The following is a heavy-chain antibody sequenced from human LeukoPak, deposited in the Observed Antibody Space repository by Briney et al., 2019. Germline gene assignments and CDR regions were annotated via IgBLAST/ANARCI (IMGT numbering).Heavy chain of an antibody. V-gene: IGHV4-31*03. D-gene: IGHD2-15*01. CDR2: IYYSGST. Sequence: PSETLPLTCTVSGGSISSGGYYWSWIRQHPGKGLEWIGYIYYSGSTYYNPSLKSRVTISVDTSKNQFSLKLSSVTAADTAVYYCARGGRYCSGGSCPKYGMDVWGQGTTVTVSS. CDR3: ARGGRYCSGGSCPKYGMDV. J-gene: IGHJ6*02. CDR1: GGSISSGGYY.